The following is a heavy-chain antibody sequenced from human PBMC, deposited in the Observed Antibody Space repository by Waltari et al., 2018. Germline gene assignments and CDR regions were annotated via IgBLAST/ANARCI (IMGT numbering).Heavy chain of an antibody. J-gene: IGHJ3*02. Sequence: QWGAGLLKPSETLSLTCAVYGGSFSGYYWSWIRQPPGKGLEWIGEINHSGSTNYNPSLKSRVTISVDTSKNQFSLKLSSVTAADTAVYYCATDTSRSSSSFAFDIWGQGTMVTVSS. CDR2: INHSGST. CDR1: GGSFSGYY. D-gene: IGHD6-6*01. CDR3: ATDTSRSSSSFAFDI. V-gene: IGHV4-34*01.